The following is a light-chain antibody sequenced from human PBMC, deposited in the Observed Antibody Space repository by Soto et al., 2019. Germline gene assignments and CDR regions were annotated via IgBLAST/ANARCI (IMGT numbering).Light chain of an antibody. V-gene: IGKV4-1*01. J-gene: IGKJ1*01. CDR2: WAS. CDR3: QQYYSSPPWT. Sequence: DIVMTQSPDSLAVSLGERATINCKSRQSVLYSSNNKNYLAWYQQKPRQPPKLLIYWASTRKSGVPDIFSGSLSWTDFTLPISSPQAEDAAVYYCQQYYSSPPWTFGQGTKVEIK. CDR1: QSVLYSSNNKNY.